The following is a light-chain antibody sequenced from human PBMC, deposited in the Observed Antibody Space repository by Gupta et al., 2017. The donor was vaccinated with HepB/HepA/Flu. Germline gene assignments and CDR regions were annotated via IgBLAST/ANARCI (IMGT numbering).Light chain of an antibody. CDR3: SSYTSSSTFGV. CDR2: EVS. V-gene: IGLV2-18*02. Sequence: QSALTQPPSVSGSPGRSVTISCTGTSSDVGSYNRVSWYQQPPGTAPKLRIYEVSNRPSGVPDRFSGSKSGNTASLTISGLQAEDEADYYCSSYTSSSTFGVFGGGTKLTVL. J-gene: IGLJ3*02. CDR1: SSDVGSYNR.